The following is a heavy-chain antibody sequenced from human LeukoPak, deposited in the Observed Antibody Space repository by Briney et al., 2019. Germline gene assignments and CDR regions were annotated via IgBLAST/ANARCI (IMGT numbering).Heavy chain of an antibody. CDR2: INSDGSSA. J-gene: IGHJ4*02. D-gene: IGHD5-18*01. V-gene: IGHV3-74*01. CDR1: GFTFSSYW. CDR3: ARVDTAMVVDY. Sequence: GGSLRLSCAASGFTFSSYWMHWVRQAPGKGLVWVSRINSDGSSASYADSVKGRFTISRDNAKNTLYLQMNSLRAEDTAVYYCARVDTAMVVDYWGQGTLVTVSS.